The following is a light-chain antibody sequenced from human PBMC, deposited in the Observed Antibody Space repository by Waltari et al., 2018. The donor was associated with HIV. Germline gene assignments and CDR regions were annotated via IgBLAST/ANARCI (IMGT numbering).Light chain of an antibody. J-gene: IGLJ3*02. CDR1: SSDVGGYNS. CDR3: NSYAGSNNWV. Sequence: QSVLTQPPSASGSPGQSVTISCTGTSSDVGGYNSVSWYQQHPGKAPKLMIYEVSKRPSGVPDRFSGSKSGNTASLTVSGLQAEDEADYYCNSYAGSNNWVFGGGTKLTVL. CDR2: EVS. V-gene: IGLV2-8*01.